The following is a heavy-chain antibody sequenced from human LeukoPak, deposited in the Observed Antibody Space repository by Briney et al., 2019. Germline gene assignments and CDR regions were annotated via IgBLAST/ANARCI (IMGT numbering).Heavy chain of an antibody. D-gene: IGHD6-13*01. J-gene: IGHJ4*02. Sequence: GGSLRLSCAASGFTFDNYAMHWVRLAPGKGLEWVSSISASSTYIYYADSVKGRFTISRDNAKNSVYLQVNSLRAEDTAVYYCTRVGEQLAFDFWGQGTLVTVSS. V-gene: IGHV3-21*01. CDR1: GFTFDNYA. CDR2: ISASSTYI. CDR3: TRVGEQLAFDF.